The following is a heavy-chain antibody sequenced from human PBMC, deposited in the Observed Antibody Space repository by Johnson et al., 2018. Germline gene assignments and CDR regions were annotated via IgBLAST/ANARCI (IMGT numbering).Heavy chain of an antibody. Sequence: VQLVQSGGGLVQPGGSLRLSCAVSGFTFSAYSINWVRQAPGKGLEWLAYISFRTNIIYYAATVKGRFTLSRDNAKNSLYLQMSRLRAEDTAGYYCAKEGALFDAFDIWGQGTMVTVSS. V-gene: IGHV3-48*01. CDR3: AKEGALFDAFDI. CDR1: GFTFSAYS. J-gene: IGHJ3*02. CDR2: ISFRTNII.